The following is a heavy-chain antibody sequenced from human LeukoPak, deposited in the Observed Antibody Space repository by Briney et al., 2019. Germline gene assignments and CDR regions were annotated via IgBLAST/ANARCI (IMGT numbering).Heavy chain of an antibody. V-gene: IGHV4-31*03. CDR3: AREPRITMVRGVIIGYFDY. D-gene: IGHD3-10*01. J-gene: IGHJ4*02. Sequence: SQTLSLTCTVSGGSISSGGYYWSWIRQHTGKGLEWSVYIYYGGSTYYNPSLKSRITISVDTSKNQFSLKLSSVTAADTAVYYCAREPRITMVRGVIIGYFDYWGQGTLVTVSS. CDR1: GGSISSGGYY. CDR2: IYYGGST.